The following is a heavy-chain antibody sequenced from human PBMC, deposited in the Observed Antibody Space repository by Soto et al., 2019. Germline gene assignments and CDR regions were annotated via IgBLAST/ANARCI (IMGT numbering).Heavy chain of an antibody. V-gene: IGHV1-8*01. Sequence: QVQLVQSGAEVKKPGASVKVSCKASGYTFTSYDINWVRQATGQGLEWMGWMNPNSGNTGYAQKFQGRVTMTRNTSISTAYMELSSLRSEDTAVYYCARGAYYYDSSVSGIGRYWGQGTLVTVSS. CDR3: ARGAYYYDSSVSGIGRY. D-gene: IGHD3-22*01. CDR2: MNPNSGNT. J-gene: IGHJ4*02. CDR1: GYTFTSYD.